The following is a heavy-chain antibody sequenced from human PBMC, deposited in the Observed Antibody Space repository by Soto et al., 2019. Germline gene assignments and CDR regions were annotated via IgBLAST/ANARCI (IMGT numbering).Heavy chain of an antibody. CDR1: GGTFSSYT. Sequence: SVKVSCKASGGTFSSYTISWVRQAPGQGLEWMGRIIPILGIANYAQKFQGRVTITADKSTSTAYMELSSLRSEDTAVYYCARGRPIVVLVAATQHNWFDPWGQGTLVTVSS. D-gene: IGHD2-15*01. J-gene: IGHJ5*02. CDR2: IIPILGIA. V-gene: IGHV1-69*02. CDR3: ARGRPIVVLVAATQHNWFDP.